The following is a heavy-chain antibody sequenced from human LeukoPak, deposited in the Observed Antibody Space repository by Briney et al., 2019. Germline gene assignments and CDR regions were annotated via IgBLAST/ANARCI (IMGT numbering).Heavy chain of an antibody. J-gene: IGHJ4*02. CDR1: GFTFDDYA. Sequence: PGGSLRLSCATSGFTFDDYAMHWVRQPPGKGLEWVSGISWGTGTTGYADSVKGRFILSRDNAKSSLYLQMNSLRAEDTAVYYCARSPRYCTSANCSYWGQGTLVTVSS. CDR2: ISWGTGTT. D-gene: IGHD2-2*01. V-gene: IGHV3-9*01. CDR3: ARSPRYCTSANCSY.